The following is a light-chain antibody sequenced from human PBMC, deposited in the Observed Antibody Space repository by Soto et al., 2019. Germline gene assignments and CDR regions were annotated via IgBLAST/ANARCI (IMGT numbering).Light chain of an antibody. J-gene: IGKJ3*01. CDR2: GAF. CDR3: QQYGSSPRFT. CDR1: QSVSSSF. Sequence: EIVLTQSPATLSLSPGESATLYCRASQSVSSSFLAWVQQKPGQAPRLLIYGAFSRATGIPDRFSGSGSGTDYSLTISSLEPEDSAVYYCQQYGSSPRFTFGPGTKVDIK. V-gene: IGKV3-20*01.